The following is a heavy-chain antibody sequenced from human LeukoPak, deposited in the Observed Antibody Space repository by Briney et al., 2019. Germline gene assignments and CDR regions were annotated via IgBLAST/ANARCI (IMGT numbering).Heavy chain of an antibody. CDR2: ISWNSGNV. D-gene: IGHD1/OR15-1a*01. CDR3: ARDQGNWNIDY. V-gene: IGHV3-9*01. Sequence: GGPLRLSCVASGFIFDDYAMHWVRQAPGKGLEWVSGISWNSGNVDYADSVKGRFAISRDNAKNSLYLQMNSLRAEDTAVYYCARDQGNWNIDYWGQGTLVTVSS. CDR1: GFIFDDYA. J-gene: IGHJ4*02.